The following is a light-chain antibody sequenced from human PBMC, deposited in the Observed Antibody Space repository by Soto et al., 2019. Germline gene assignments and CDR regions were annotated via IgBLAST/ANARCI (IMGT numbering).Light chain of an antibody. CDR2: GAS. J-gene: IGKJ3*01. CDR3: QQYNNWPSL. V-gene: IGKV3-15*01. Sequence: EIVLTLSLGTLSLYQGERATLSCRASQSVWSSYLAWYQQKPGQAPRLLIYGASTRATGIPARFSGSGSGTEFTLTISSLQSEDFAVYYCQQYNNWPSLFGPGTKVDI. CDR1: QSVWSSY.